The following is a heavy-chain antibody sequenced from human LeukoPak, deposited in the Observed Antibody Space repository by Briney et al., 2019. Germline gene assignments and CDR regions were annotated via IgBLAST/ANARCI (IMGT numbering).Heavy chain of an antibody. CDR2: IKQDGSEK. D-gene: IGHD3-22*01. V-gene: IGHV3-7*01. J-gene: IGHJ4*02. CDR1: GFTFSSYW. Sequence: AGGSLRLSCAASGFTFSSYWMSWVRQAPGKGLEWVANIKQDGSEKYYVDSVKGRFTISRDNAKNSLYLQMNSLRAEDTAVYYCATADYDSSGFWDYWGQGTLVTVSS. CDR3: ATADYDSSGFWDY.